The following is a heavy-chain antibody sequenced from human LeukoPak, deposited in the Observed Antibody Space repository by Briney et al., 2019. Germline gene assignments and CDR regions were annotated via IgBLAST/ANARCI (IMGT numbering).Heavy chain of an antibody. D-gene: IGHD6-6*01. J-gene: IGHJ4*02. V-gene: IGHV3-73*01. CDR2: IRSKANSYAT. CDR3: TRQVEYSGNLDY. CDR1: GFTFSGSA. Sequence: GGSLRLSCAASGFTFSGSAMHWVRQASGKGLEWVGRIRSKANSYATAYAASVKGRFTISRDDSKNTAYLQMNSLKTEDTAVYYCTRQVEYSGNLDYWGQGTLVTVSS.